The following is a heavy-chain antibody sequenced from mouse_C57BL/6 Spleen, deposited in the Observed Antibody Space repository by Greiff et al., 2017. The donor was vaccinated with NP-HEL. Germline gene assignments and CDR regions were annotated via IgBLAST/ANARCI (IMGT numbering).Heavy chain of an antibody. CDR3: ARERGIYYDYDDAMDY. Sequence: QVQLQQSGAELVRPGASVKLSCKASGYTFTDYYINWVKQRPGQGLEWIARIYPGSGNTYYNEKFKGKATLTAEKSSSTAYMQLSSLTSEDSAVYFCARERGIYYDYDDAMDYWGQGTSVTVSS. CDR1: GYTFTDYY. V-gene: IGHV1-76*01. CDR2: IYPGSGNT. D-gene: IGHD2-4*01. J-gene: IGHJ4*01.